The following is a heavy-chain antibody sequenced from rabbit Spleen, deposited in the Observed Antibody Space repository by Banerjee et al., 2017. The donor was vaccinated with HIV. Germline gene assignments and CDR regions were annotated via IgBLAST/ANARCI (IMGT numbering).Heavy chain of an antibody. CDR3: ARDTATSFSSYCMDL. CDR2: VDVGSIGFT. CDR1: GVSFSFSNY. Sequence: VESGGDLVKPGASLTLTCTASGVSFSFSNYMCWVRQAPGKGLEWIGCVDVGSIGFTYFANWAKGRFTISKTSSTTVTLKMTSLTAADTATYFGARDTATSFSSYCMDLWGPGTLVTVS. V-gene: IGHV1S40*01. J-gene: IGHJ6*01. D-gene: IGHD1-1*01.